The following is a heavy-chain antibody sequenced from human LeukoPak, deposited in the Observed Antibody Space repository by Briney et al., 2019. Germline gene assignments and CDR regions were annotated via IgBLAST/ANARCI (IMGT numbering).Heavy chain of an antibody. D-gene: IGHD5-18*01. J-gene: IGHJ4*02. V-gene: IGHV3-23*01. Sequence: PGGSLRLSCAASGLTFSSYAMSWVRHAPGKGLGGVSVISGSGSSTYYADSVKGRFTISRDNSKNTLYLQMNSLRAEDTAVYYCAKARDTAMVILLFDYWGQGTLVTVSS. CDR2: ISGSGSST. CDR1: GLTFSSYA. CDR3: AKARDTAMVILLFDY.